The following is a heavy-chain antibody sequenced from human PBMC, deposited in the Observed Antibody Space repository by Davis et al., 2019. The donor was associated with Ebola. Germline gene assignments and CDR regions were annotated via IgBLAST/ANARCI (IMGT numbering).Heavy chain of an antibody. CDR3: AKDGYGIYYYYGMDV. CDR1: GFTFSSYA. CDR2: ISGSGGSK. D-gene: IGHD5-18*01. V-gene: IGHV3-23*01. Sequence: GESLKISCAASGFTFSSYAMSWVRQAPGKGLEWVSAISGSGGSKYYADSVKGRFTISRDNSKNTLYLQMNSLRAEDTAVYYCAKDGYGIYYYYGMDVWGKGTTVTVSS. J-gene: IGHJ6*04.